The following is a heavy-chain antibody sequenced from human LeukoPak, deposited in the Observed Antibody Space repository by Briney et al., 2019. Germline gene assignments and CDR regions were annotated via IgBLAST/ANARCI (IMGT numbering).Heavy chain of an antibody. D-gene: IGHD3-22*01. V-gene: IGHV3-48*03. CDR3: ARVINNYYDTLPEG. CDR1: GFTFSSYE. CDR2: ISSSGSTI. Sequence: QPGGSLRLSCAASGFTFSSYEMNWVRQAPGKGLEWVSYISSSGSTIYYADSVKGRFTISRDNAKNSLYLQMNSLRAEDTALYYCARVINNYYDTLPEGWGQGTLVTVSS. J-gene: IGHJ4*02.